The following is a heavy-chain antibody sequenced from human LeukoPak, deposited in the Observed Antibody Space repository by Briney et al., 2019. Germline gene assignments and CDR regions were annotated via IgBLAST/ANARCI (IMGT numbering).Heavy chain of an antibody. J-gene: IGHJ4*02. CDR1: GFTFSSYW. CDR2: INSDGSST. CDR3: AREGDFWSVNHESFDY. Sequence: PGGSLRLSCAASGFTFSSYWMHWVRQAPGKGLVWVSRINSDGSSTSYADSVEGRFTISRDNAKNTLYPQMNSLRAEDTAVYYCAREGDFWSVNHESFDYWGQGTLVTVSS. D-gene: IGHD3-3*01. V-gene: IGHV3-74*01.